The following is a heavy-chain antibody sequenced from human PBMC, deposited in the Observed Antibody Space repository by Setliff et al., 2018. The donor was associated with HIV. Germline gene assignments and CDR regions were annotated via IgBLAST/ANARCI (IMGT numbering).Heavy chain of an antibody. CDR3: AREFPRIVVVPAAIGYYYYYMDV. V-gene: IGHV1-2*06. D-gene: IGHD2-2*02. J-gene: IGHJ6*03. CDR2: INPKSGGI. CDR1: GYTFTGHY. Sequence: GASVKVSCKASGYTFTGHYMHWVRQAPGQGLEWMGRINPKSGGINYAQKFQGRVTLTRDTSISTAYMELSRLRSDDTAVYYCAREFPRIVVVPAAIGYYYYYMDVWGKGTTVTVSS.